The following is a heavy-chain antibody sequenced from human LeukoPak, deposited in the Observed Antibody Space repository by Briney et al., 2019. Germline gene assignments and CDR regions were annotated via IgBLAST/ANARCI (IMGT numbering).Heavy chain of an antibody. CDR2: ISYDGSNK. D-gene: IGHD1-26*01. CDR1: GFTFSSYA. CDR3: ASPLHSGSYQGDYYYYGVDV. J-gene: IGHJ6*02. Sequence: GGSLRLSCAASGFTFSSYAMHWVRQAPGKGLEWVAVISYDGSNKYYADSVKGRFTISRDNSKNTLYLQMNSLRAEDTAVYYCASPLHSGSYQGDYYYYGVDVWGQGTTVTVSS. V-gene: IGHV3-30-3*01.